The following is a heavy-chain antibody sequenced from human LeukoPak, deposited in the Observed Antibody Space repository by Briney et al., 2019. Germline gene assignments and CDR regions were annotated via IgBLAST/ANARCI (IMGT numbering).Heavy chain of an antibody. CDR3: ANFYGDKNSDFAY. CDR2: IHPGHSDI. Sequence: GESLKISCKASGYSFMYYWIGWVRQMPGKGLEWMAIIHPGHSDIRYSPSLEGQVTISADKSISTAYLQWSSLKASDSAMYYCANFYGDKNSDFAYWGQGTLVTVSS. V-gene: IGHV5-51*01. D-gene: IGHD4-23*01. J-gene: IGHJ4*02. CDR1: GYSFMYYW.